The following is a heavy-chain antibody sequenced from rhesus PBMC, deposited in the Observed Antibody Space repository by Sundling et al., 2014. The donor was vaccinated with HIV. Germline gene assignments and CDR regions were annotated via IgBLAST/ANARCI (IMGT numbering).Heavy chain of an antibody. CDR2: VTGNSGST. D-gene: IGHD3-9*01. CDR3: AITTEEGYGLDS. J-gene: IGHJ6*01. Sequence: QVQLQESGPGLVKPLETLSLTCTVSGASISSYWWSWIRQPPGKGLEWVGEVTGNSGSTNYNPSLKSRVTISRDTSKNQFSLKLNSVTAADTAVYYCAITTEEGYGLDSWGQGVVVTVSS. V-gene: IGHV4-80*01. CDR1: GASISSYW.